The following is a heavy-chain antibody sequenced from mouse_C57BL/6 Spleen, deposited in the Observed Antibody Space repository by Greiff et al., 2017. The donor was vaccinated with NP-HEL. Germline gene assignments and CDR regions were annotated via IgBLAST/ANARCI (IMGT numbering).Heavy chain of an antibody. Sequence: VQLQQSGAELVRPGASVKLSCKASGYTFTDYYINWVKQRPGQGLEWIARIYPGSGNTYYNEKFKGKATLTAEKSSSTAYMQLSSLTSEDSAVYFCARLSDDYVYFDYWGQGTTLTVSS. J-gene: IGHJ2*01. V-gene: IGHV1-76*01. D-gene: IGHD2-4*01. CDR1: GYTFTDYY. CDR3: ARLSDDYVYFDY. CDR2: IYPGSGNT.